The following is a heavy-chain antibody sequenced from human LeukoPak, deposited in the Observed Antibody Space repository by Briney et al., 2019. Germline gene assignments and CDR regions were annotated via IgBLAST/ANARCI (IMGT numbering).Heavy chain of an antibody. CDR2: IYYSGST. CDR3: TRGAGWLIDY. D-gene: IGHD3-16*01. CDR1: GGSISSSSYY. J-gene: IGHJ4*02. V-gene: IGHV4-31*03. Sequence: SETLSLTCTVSGGSISSSSYYWGWIRQPPGKGLEWIGYIYYSGSTYYNPSLKSRVTISVDTSKNQFSLKLSSVTAANTAVYYCTRGAGWLIDYWGQGILVTVSS.